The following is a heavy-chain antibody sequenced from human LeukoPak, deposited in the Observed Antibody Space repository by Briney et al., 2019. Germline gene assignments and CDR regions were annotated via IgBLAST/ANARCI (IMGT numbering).Heavy chain of an antibody. CDR2: ISSSSSYI. CDR1: GFTFSSYS. Sequence: PGGSLRLSRAASGFTFSSYSMNWVRQAPGKGLEWVSSISSSSSYIYYADSVKGRFTISRDNAKNSLYLQMNSLRAEDTAVYYCSRMGEEWLRYYYYMDVWGKGTTVTVSS. CDR3: SRMGEEWLRYYYYMDV. J-gene: IGHJ6*03. V-gene: IGHV3-21*01. D-gene: IGHD3-3*01.